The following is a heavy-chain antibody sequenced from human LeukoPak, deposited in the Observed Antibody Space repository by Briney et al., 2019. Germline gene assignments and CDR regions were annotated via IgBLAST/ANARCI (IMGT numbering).Heavy chain of an antibody. V-gene: IGHV3-7*03. CDR1: GFTFSYYH. CDR3: SRGGGLDV. CDR2: INHNGNVN. Sequence: GGSLRLSCAASGFTFSYYHMNWARQAPGKGLEWVASINHNGNVNYYVDSVKGRFTISRDNAKNSLYLQMSNLRAEDTAVYFCSRGGGLDVWGQGATVTVSS. D-gene: IGHD3-16*01. J-gene: IGHJ6*02.